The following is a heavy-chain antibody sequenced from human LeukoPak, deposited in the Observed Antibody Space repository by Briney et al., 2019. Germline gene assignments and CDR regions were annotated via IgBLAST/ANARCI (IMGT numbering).Heavy chain of an antibody. D-gene: IGHD1-26*01. V-gene: IGHV3-7*01. CDR1: QFTFTTYW. J-gene: IGHJ5*02. Sequence: PGGSLRLSCADSQFTFTTYWMSWVRQAPGKGLEWVANINQDGTEKYYVDSVKGRFTISRDNAQNSLYLQLNSLRAEDTAVYYCARSLVVGATCPYHWGQGTLVTVSS. CDR2: INQDGTEK. CDR3: ARSLVVGATCPYH.